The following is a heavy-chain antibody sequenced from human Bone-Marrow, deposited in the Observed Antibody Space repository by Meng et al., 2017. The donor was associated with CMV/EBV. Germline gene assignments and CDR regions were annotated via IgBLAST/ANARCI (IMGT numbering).Heavy chain of an antibody. D-gene: IGHD3-10*01. J-gene: IGHJ6*02. Sequence: ASVKVSCKASGYTFTGYYMHWVRQAPGQGLEWMGWINPNSGGTNYAQKFQGRVTLTRDTSIRPAYLELSRLRSDATALYYCARSSDPEGRGKAYYYYGMDVWGQGTTVTVSS. V-gene: IGHV1-2*02. CDR2: INPNSGGT. CDR3: ARSSDPEGRGKAYYYYGMDV. CDR1: GYTFTGYY.